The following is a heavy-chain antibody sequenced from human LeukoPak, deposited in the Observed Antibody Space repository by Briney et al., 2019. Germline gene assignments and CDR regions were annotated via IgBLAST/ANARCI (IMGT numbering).Heavy chain of an antibody. CDR1: GFTFSSYA. Sequence: GGSLRLSCAASGFTFSSYAMHWVRQAPGKGLEWVAVISYDGSNKYYADSVKGRFTISRDNSKNTLYLQMNSLRAEDTAVYYCARDRSLGELSTGLDYWGQGTLVTVSS. V-gene: IGHV3-30*04. J-gene: IGHJ4*02. D-gene: IGHD3-16*02. CDR3: ARDRSLGELSTGLDY. CDR2: ISYDGSNK.